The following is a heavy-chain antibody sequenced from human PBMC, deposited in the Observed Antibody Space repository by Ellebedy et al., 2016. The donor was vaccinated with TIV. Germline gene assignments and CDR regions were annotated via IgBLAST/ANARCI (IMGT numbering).Heavy chain of an antibody. D-gene: IGHD3-9*01. CDR1: GGSISTYY. J-gene: IGHJ6*02. CDR2: IYYSGHT. Sequence: MPSETLSLTCTVSGGSISTYYWSWIRQPPGPGLEWIGYIYYSGHTEYNPSLKSRVTISLDTSKDQFSLRLSSVTAADTAVYYCARGPLRYFDWVYYYHGRDVWGQGTTVTVSS. V-gene: IGHV4-59*08. CDR3: ARGPLRYFDWVYYYHGRDV.